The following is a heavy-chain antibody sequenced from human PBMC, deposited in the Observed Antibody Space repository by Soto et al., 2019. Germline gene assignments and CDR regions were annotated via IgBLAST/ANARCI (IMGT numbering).Heavy chain of an antibody. J-gene: IGHJ6*02. V-gene: IGHV3-30-3*01. CDR2: MSYDGSNK. Sequence: GGSLRLSCAASGSTFSSYALHWVRQAPGKGLEWVAVMSYDGSNKYYADSVKGRFTISRGNSKNTLYLQMNSLRAEDTAVYYCARESPESYGMDVWGQGTTVTVSS. CDR3: ARESPESYGMDV. CDR1: GSTFSSYA.